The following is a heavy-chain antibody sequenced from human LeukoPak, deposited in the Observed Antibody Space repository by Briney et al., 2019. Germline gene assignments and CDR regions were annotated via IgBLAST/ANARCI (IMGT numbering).Heavy chain of an antibody. Sequence: GGSLRLSCAASGFTFSSYAMSWVRQAPGKGLEWVSAISGSGGSTYYADSVKGRFTISRDNSKNTLYLQMNSLRAEDTAVYYCARDLLSDPTPDYWGQGTLVTVSS. D-gene: IGHD2/OR15-2a*01. CDR1: GFTFSSYA. V-gene: IGHV3-23*01. CDR2: ISGSGGST. CDR3: ARDLLSDPTPDY. J-gene: IGHJ4*02.